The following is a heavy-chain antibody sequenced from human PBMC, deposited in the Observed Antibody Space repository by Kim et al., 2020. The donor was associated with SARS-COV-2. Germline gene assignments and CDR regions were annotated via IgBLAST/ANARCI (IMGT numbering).Heavy chain of an antibody. CDR2: I. J-gene: IGHJ6*02. Sequence: IDYADSVNGRFITSRDNARNSLYLQMNSLRPEDTALYYCTRDVLAGGADVWGQGTAVIVSS. V-gene: IGHV3-9*01. CDR3: TRDVLAGGADV. D-gene: IGHD2-21*01.